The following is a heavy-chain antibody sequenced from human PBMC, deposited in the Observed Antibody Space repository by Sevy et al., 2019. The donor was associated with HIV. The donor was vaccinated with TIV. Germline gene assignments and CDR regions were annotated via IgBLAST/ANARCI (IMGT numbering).Heavy chain of an antibody. CDR1: GFTFSSYG. J-gene: IGHJ4*02. V-gene: IGHV3-33*01. CDR2: IWFDGSNK. Sequence: GGSLRLSCAASGFTFSSYGMHWVRQAPGKGLEWVAVIWFDGSNKYYADSVKGRFTISRANSKTTLYLQMNSLRAEDTAVYYCAREGAAAGIGYWGQGTLVTVSS. CDR3: AREGAAAGIGY. D-gene: IGHD6-13*01.